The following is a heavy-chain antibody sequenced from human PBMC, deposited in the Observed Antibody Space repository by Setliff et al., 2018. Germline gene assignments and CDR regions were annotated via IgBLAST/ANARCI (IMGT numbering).Heavy chain of an antibody. D-gene: IGHD3-10*01. V-gene: IGHV3-11*01. CDR3: RVWLGDLSRDF. CDR2: IASNGYFT. Sequence: PGGSLRLSCAASGFAFGDHYMSWIRQAPGKGLEWLAYIASNGYFTDYADAVKGRFVISRDNSQNSLHLQINSLRVDDTAVYFCRVWLGDLSRDFWGQGTLVTVSS. J-gene: IGHJ4*02. CDR1: GFAFGDHY.